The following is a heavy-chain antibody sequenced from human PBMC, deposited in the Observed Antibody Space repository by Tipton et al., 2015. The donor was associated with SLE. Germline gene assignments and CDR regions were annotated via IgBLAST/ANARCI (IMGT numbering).Heavy chain of an antibody. J-gene: IGHJ5*02. CDR1: GFTFSSYS. CDR3: ARGPVGATNWFDP. D-gene: IGHD1-26*01. CDR2: ISSSSSTI. Sequence: SLRLSCAASGFTFSSYSMNWVRQAPGKGLEWVSYISSSSSTIYYADSVKGRFTISRDNAKNSLYLQMNSLRAEDTAVYYCARGPVGATNWFDPWGQGTLVTVSS. V-gene: IGHV3-48*01.